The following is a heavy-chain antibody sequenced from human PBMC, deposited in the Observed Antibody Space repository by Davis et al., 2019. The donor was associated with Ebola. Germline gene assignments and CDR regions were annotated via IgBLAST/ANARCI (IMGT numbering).Heavy chain of an antibody. CDR1: GFNFDEYA. D-gene: IGHD3-10*01. CDR2: ISWNSGSI. Sequence: GGSLRLSCAASGFNFDEYAMHWVRQAPGKGLEWVSSISWNSGSIIYADSVKGRFTISRDNAKDSLYLQMTSLRPEDTAFYYCAKDIVRGDYNYYGMDVWGEGTTVTVSS. J-gene: IGHJ6*04. V-gene: IGHV3-9*01. CDR3: AKDIVRGDYNYYGMDV.